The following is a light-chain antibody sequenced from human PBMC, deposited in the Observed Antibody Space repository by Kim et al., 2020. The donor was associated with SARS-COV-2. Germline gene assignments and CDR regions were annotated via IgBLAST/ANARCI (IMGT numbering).Light chain of an antibody. CDR3: QQHNTYPRT. Sequence: DIQLTQSPSFLSASVGDRVTITCRASQGISSYLAWYQQKPGKAPNLLIYAASSLQSGVPSRFSGSGSETEFTLTISSLQPEDFATYYCQQHNTYPRTFGQGTQVDIK. CDR1: QGISSY. V-gene: IGKV1-9*01. J-gene: IGKJ1*01. CDR2: AAS.